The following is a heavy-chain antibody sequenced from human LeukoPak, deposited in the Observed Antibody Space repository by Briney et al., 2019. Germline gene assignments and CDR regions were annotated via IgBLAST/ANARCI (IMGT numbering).Heavy chain of an antibody. V-gene: IGHV3-49*04. J-gene: IGHJ4*02. Sequence: GGSLRLSCTASGFTFGDYAMSWVRQAPGKGLEWVCFIRSRAYGGTTEYAASVKGRFTISRDDSKIIAYLQMNSLKTEDTAVYYCSREEGGSCNFWGQGTLVTVSS. CDR2: IRSRAYGGTT. CDR1: GFTFGDYA. D-gene: IGHD2-15*01. CDR3: SREEGGSCNF.